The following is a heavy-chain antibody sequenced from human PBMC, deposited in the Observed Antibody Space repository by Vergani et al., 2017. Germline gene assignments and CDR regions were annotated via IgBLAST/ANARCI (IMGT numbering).Heavy chain of an antibody. V-gene: IGHV3-33*01. CDR3: ARDRGYGLDY. CDR1: GFTFSSYG. Sequence: QVQLVESGGGVVQPGRSLRLSCAASGFTFSSYGMHWVRQAPGKGLEWVAVIWYDGSNKYYADAVKGRFTISRDNSKNTLYLQINSLRAEDTAVYYCARDRGYGLDYWGQGTLVTVSS. J-gene: IGHJ4*02. CDR2: IWYDGSNK. D-gene: IGHD6-25*01.